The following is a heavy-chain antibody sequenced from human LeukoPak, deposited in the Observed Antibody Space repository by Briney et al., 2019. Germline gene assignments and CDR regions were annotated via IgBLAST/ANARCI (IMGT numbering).Heavy chain of an antibody. CDR2: ISGSGGST. CDR3: AKERRIAVAGTGAFDI. J-gene: IGHJ3*02. Sequence: PGGSLSLSCAVSGFTFSSYAMRWVRQAPGRGMEWVSAISGSGGSTYYADSEKGRFTISRDNSKNTLYLQMNSLRAEDTAVYYCAKERRIAVAGTGAFDIWGEGTMVTVSS. V-gene: IGHV3-23*01. CDR1: GFTFSSYA. D-gene: IGHD6-19*01.